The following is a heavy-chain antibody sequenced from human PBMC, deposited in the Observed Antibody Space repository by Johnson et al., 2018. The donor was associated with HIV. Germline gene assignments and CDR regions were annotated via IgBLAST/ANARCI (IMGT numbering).Heavy chain of an antibody. D-gene: IGHD1-26*01. V-gene: IGHV3-20*04. CDR2: INWNGGST. J-gene: IGHJ3*02. Sequence: VQLVESGGGLVQPGGSLRLSCAASKFIFSSYAMSWVRQGPGKGLEWVSGINWNGGSTGYADSVKGRFTISRDNAKNSLYLQMNSLRAEDTALYYCARLKGERLDNDAFDIWGQGTMVTVSS. CDR3: ARLKGERLDNDAFDI. CDR1: KFIFSSYA.